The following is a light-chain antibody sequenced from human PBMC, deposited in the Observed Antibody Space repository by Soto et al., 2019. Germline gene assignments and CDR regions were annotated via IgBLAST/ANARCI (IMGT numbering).Light chain of an antibody. CDR2: DVN. J-gene: IGLJ2*01. Sequence: QSALTQPASVSGSPGQSITISCTGTSSDIGAYNFVSWYQQHPGKAPKLMLYDVNIRPSGVSNRFSGSKSGNTASLTFSGLQAEDEADYYCTSWTTSTTMIFGGGTKLTVL. CDR1: SSDIGAYNF. V-gene: IGLV2-14*03. CDR3: TSWTTSTTMI.